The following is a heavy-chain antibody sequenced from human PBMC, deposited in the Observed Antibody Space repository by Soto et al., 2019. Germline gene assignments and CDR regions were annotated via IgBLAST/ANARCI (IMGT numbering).Heavy chain of an antibody. J-gene: IGHJ6*02. CDR2: INSDGSST. CDR1: GFTFSSYW. D-gene: IGHD3-3*01. Sequence: GGSLRLSCAASGFTFSSYWMHWVRQAPGKGLVWVSRINSDGSSTSYADSVKGRFTISRDNAKNTLYLQMNSLRAEDTAVYYCAREVNDFWSGYDYGMDVWGQGTTVTVSS. CDR3: AREVNDFWSGYDYGMDV. V-gene: IGHV3-74*01.